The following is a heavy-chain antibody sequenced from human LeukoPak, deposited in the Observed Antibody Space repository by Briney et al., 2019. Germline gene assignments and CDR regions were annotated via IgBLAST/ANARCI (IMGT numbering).Heavy chain of an antibody. V-gene: IGHV1-2*02. D-gene: IGHD3-16*02. CDR1: GYTFTGYH. J-gene: IGHJ4*01. CDR3: GRGIIAGHAFDY. Sequence: ASVKVSCKASGYTFTGYHMQWVRQAPGQGLEWMGWINSNSGDTNYAQNFQGRVTIARDTSISTAYMELSRLRSDGTALDYWGRGIIAGHAFDYWGQGTMVTVSS. CDR2: INSNSGDT.